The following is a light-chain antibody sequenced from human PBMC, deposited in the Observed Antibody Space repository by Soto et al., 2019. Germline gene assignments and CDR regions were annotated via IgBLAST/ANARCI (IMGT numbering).Light chain of an antibody. CDR3: QQYKSSST. V-gene: IGKV1-5*03. Sequence: DIQLTQSPYTLSASVGATVALTVRASESISIWLAWYQQKPGKAPNLLINKASSLQSEVPSRFSGSGSGTEFTLTITSLQPDDFGVYYCQQYKSSSTFGQGTKVDIK. CDR1: ESISIW. J-gene: IGKJ1*01. CDR2: KAS.